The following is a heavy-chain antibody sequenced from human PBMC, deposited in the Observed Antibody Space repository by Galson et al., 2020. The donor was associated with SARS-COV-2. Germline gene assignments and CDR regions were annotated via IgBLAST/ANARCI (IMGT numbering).Heavy chain of an antibody. D-gene: IGHD3-22*01. CDR3: ARDRYTYYYDSSGYYNWFDP. J-gene: IGHJ5*02. CDR1: GFTFSDYY. Sequence: SLKIPCAAPGFTFSDYYMSWIRQAPGKGLEWVSYISSSGSTIYYADPVKGRFTISRDNAKNSLYLQMNSLRAEDTAVYYCARDRYTYYYDSSGYYNWFDPWGQGTLVTVSS. CDR2: ISSSGSTI. V-gene: IGHV3-11*01.